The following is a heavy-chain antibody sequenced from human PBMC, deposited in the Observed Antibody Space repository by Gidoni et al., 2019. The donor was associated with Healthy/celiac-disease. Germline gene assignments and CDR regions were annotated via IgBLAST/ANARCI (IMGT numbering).Heavy chain of an antibody. D-gene: IGHD3-22*01. J-gene: IGHJ1*01. CDR1: GFTFRSYR. CDR2: ISSSRSYI. CDR3: AREFYYDSSGYKGWYFQH. V-gene: IGHV3-21*01. Sequence: EVQLVESGGGLVKPGGSLRLSCEASGFTFRSYRRNWVRQAPGKGLEWVASISSSRSYIYYADSVKGRFTISRDNAKNSLYLQMNSLRAEDTAVYYCAREFYYDSSGYKGWYFQHWGQGTLVTVSS.